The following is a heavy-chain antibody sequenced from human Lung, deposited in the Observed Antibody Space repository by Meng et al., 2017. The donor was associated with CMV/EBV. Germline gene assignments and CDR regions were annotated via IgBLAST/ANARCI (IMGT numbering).Heavy chain of an antibody. D-gene: IGHD2-2*01. CDR3: ALFTRSWFDP. Sequence: QTALKQSGPPLVKPTQTLTLTCTCSWVSLSTSEVGVGWIRQPPGKALEWLAVIYCDDDKRYSPSLKSRLTITKDTSKNQLVLTLTNMDPVDTATYYCALFTRSWFDPWGQGTLVTVSS. CDR1: WVSLSTSEVG. CDR2: IYCDDDK. J-gene: IGHJ5*02. V-gene: IGHV2-5*02.